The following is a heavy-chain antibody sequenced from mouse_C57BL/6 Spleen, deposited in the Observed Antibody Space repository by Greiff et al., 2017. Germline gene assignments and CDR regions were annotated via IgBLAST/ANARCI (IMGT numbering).Heavy chain of an antibody. CDR2: INPSTGGT. J-gene: IGHJ2*01. V-gene: IGHV1-42*01. D-gene: IGHD2-3*01. Sequence: EVQLQQSGPELVKPGASVKISCKASGYSFTGYYMNWVKQSPEKSLEWIGEINPSTGGTTYNQKFKAKATLTVDKSSSTAYMQLKSLTSEDSAVYYCAREGVYDGYYFDYWGQGTTLTVSA. CDR3: AREGVYDGYYFDY. CDR1: GYSFTGYY.